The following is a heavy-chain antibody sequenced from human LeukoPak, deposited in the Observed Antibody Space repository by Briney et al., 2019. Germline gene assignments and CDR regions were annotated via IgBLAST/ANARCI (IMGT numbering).Heavy chain of an antibody. J-gene: IGHJ4*02. CDR2: ISGSGGTT. CDR3: AKVDYWSPENYFDS. Sequence: PGGSLRLSCAASGFTFSNYAMSWVRQAPGKGLEWVSAISGSGGTTYYADSVKGRFTISRDNSRDTLFLQMNSLRAEDTAVYYCAKVDYWSPENYFDSWGQGTLVTVPS. V-gene: IGHV3-23*01. D-gene: IGHD1-1*01. CDR1: GFTFSNYA.